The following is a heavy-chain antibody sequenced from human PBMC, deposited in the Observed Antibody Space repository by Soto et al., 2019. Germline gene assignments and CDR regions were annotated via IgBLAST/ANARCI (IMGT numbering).Heavy chain of an antibody. CDR1: GYSFTRYY. J-gene: IGHJ4*02. Sequence: QVQLVQSGAEVKKPGASVKVSCKASGYSFTRYYINWVRQAPGQGLEWMGWISAYNGNTHYEEKLQGRVTLTTDTSMSTAYMELRSLRSDDTAVYFCARGGQLDFLSDYWGQGTLVTVSS. CDR3: ARGGQLDFLSDY. CDR2: ISAYNGNT. V-gene: IGHV1-18*01. D-gene: IGHD3-3*01.